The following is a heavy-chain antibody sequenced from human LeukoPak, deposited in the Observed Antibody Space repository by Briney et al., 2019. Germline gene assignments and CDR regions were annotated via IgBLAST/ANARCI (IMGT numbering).Heavy chain of an antibody. CDR1: GSSISSGSYY. J-gene: IGHJ3*02. Sequence: RPSETLSLTCTVSGSSISSGSYYWSWIRQPAGKGLEWIGRIYTSGSTNYNPSLKSRVTISVDTSKNQFSLKLSSVTAADTAVYYCARGIGGYSYGFAFDIWGQGTMVTVSS. D-gene: IGHD5-18*01. V-gene: IGHV4-61*02. CDR3: ARGIGGYSYGFAFDI. CDR2: IYTSGST.